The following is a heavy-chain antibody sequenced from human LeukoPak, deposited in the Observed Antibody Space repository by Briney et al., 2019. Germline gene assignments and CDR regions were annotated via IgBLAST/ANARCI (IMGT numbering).Heavy chain of an antibody. V-gene: IGHV1-46*01. CDR3: ARVENLFEPLGWDHTRGGAFDI. Sequence: GASVKVSCKASGYTFTSYYMHWVRQAPGQGLEWMGIIDPSGGSTSYAQKFQGRVTMTRDMSTSTVYMALSSLRSEDTAVYYCARVENLFEPLGWDHTRGGAFDIWGQGTMVTVSS. CDR1: GYTFTSYY. CDR2: IDPSGGST. J-gene: IGHJ3*02. D-gene: IGHD1-26*01.